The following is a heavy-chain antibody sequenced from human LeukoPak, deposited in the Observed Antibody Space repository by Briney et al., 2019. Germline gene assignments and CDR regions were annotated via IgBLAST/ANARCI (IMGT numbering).Heavy chain of an antibody. J-gene: IGHJ4*02. CDR1: GGSISSGDYY. CDR3: ARADLGYCSSTSCYWGYFDY. Sequence: SETLSLTCTVSGGSISSGDYYWSWIRQPPGKGLEWIGYIYYSGSTYCNPSLKSRVTISVDTSKNQFSLKLSSVTAADTAVYYCARADLGYCSSTSCYWGYFDYWGQGTLVTVSS. CDR2: IYYSGST. D-gene: IGHD2-2*01. V-gene: IGHV4-30-4*01.